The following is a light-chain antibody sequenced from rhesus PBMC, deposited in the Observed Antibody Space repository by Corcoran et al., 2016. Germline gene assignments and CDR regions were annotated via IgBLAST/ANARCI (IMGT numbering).Light chain of an antibody. CDR2: EAS. CDR1: QGITND. Sequence: DIQMTQSPSSLSASVGDRVTITCRASQGITNDLAWYQQKPGETPKLLIYEASILQSGIPSRFSGSGSGTDFTLTIGRLQSEDFATYCCQHYYSPPFTFGPGTKLDIE. V-gene: IGKV1-25*01. J-gene: IGKJ3*01. CDR3: QHYYSPPFT.